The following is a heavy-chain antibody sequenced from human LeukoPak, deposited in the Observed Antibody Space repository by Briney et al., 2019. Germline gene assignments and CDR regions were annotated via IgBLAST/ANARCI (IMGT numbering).Heavy chain of an antibody. J-gene: IGHJ4*02. CDR1: GGSISSYY. Sequence: SETLSLTCTVSGGSISSYYWSWIRQPAGKGLEWIGRIYTSGSTNYNPSLKSRVTMSVDTSKNQFSLKLSSVTAADTAVYYCAREADRYDFWSGYYSWFDYRGQGTLVTVSS. CDR2: IYTSGST. D-gene: IGHD3-3*01. V-gene: IGHV4-4*07. CDR3: AREADRYDFWSGYYSWFDY.